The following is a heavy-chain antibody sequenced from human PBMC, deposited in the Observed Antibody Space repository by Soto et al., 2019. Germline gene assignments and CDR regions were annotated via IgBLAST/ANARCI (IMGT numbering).Heavy chain of an antibody. CDR2: LYTMGST. J-gene: IGHJ6*02. Sequence: QVQLQESGPGLVKSSETLSLTCTVSCGSISGYYWSWIRQPAGKGLEWIGRLYTMGSTNYNPSLRSRVTMSVETSRNEFSLKVSSVTAADTAVYFCARVRDYGLGTNRHYYGMDVWGQGTTVTVSS. V-gene: IGHV4-4*07. CDR1: CGSISGYY. D-gene: IGHD3-10*01. CDR3: ARVRDYGLGTNRHYYGMDV.